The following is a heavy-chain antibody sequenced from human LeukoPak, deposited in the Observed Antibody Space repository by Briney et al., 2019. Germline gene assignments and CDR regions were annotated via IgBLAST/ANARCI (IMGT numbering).Heavy chain of an antibody. CDR1: VCAFRSYS. V-gene: IGHV3-21*01. Sequence: PGGSLRLSCAASVCAFRSYSSNWARKAAGKGLEWVSSISSSSSYIYYADSVKGRFTISRDNAKNSLYLQMNSLRAEDTAVYYCARDQPAGIAVAGSDAFDIWGQGTMVTVSS. CDR3: ARDQPAGIAVAGSDAFDI. D-gene: IGHD6-13*01. CDR2: ISSSSSYI. J-gene: IGHJ3*02.